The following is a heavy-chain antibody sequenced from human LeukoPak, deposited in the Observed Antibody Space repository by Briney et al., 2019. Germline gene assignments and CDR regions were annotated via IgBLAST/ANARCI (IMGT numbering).Heavy chain of an antibody. Sequence: GGSLRLSCAASGFTVSSNYMSWVRQAPGKGLEWVSVIYSGGSTYYADSVKGRFTISRDNSKNTLYLQMNSLRAEDTAAYYCAREPGIAAAGADYWGQGTLVTVSS. V-gene: IGHV3-66*01. CDR3: AREPGIAAAGADY. CDR1: GFTVSSNY. CDR2: IYSGGST. D-gene: IGHD6-13*01. J-gene: IGHJ4*02.